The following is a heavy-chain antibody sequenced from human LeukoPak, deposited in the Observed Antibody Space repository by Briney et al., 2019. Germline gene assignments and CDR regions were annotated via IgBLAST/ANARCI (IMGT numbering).Heavy chain of an antibody. Sequence: GGSLRLSYAASGFTFDDYAMHWVRQAPGKGLEWVSGISWNSGSIGYADSVKGRFTISRDNAKNSLYLQMNSLRAEDTALYYCAKPFEPITMVRGVYFDYWGQGTLVTVSS. CDR3: AKPFEPITMVRGVYFDY. J-gene: IGHJ4*02. V-gene: IGHV3-9*01. D-gene: IGHD3-10*01. CDR1: GFTFDDYA. CDR2: ISWNSGSI.